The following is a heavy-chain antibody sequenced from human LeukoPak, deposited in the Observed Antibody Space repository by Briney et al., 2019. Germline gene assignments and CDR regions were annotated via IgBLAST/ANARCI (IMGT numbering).Heavy chain of an antibody. CDR1: GGSISSGGYS. CDR3: ARDGLDGDDAFDI. J-gene: IGHJ3*02. V-gene: IGHV4-30-2*01. CDR2: MYHSGST. Sequence: SETLSLTCAVSGGSISSGGYSWSWIRQPPGKGLEWIGYMYHSGSTYYNPSLESRVTISVDRSKNQFSLKLSSVTAADTAVYYCARDGLDGDDAFDIWGQGTMVTVSS. D-gene: IGHD4-17*01.